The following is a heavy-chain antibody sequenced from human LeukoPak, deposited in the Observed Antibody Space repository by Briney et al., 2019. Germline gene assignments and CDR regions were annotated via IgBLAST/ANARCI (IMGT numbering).Heavy chain of an antibody. CDR3: ARDPPGRPYSSSSYG. Sequence: GASVTVSCKASGGTFSSYAISWVRQAPGQGQEWMGGIIPMFGTANYAQKFQGSVTITADKSTSTAYMELSSLRSEDTPVYYCARDPPGRPYSSSSYGWGQGTLVTVSS. J-gene: IGHJ4*02. V-gene: IGHV1-69*06. CDR1: GGTFSSYA. D-gene: IGHD6-6*01. CDR2: IIPMFGTA.